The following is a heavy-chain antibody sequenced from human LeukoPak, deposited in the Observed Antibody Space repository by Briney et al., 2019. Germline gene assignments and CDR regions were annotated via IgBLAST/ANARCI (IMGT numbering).Heavy chain of an antibody. CDR1: GFTVSRNY. CDR3: ARSTYYYDIDGFDI. V-gene: IGHV3-7*01. CDR2: IKQDGSEK. J-gene: IGHJ3*02. D-gene: IGHD3-22*01. Sequence: GGSLRLSCAASGFTVSRNYMSWVRQAPGKGLEWVANIKQDGSEKYYVDSVKGRFTISRDNAKNSLYLQMNSLRAEDTAVYYCARSTYYYDIDGFDIWGQGTMVIVSS.